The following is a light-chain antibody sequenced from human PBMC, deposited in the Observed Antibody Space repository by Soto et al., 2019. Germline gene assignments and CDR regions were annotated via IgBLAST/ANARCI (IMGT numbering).Light chain of an antibody. CDR1: QSVSSNY. CDR2: GAS. CDR3: QHYGSSLSIT. J-gene: IGKJ5*01. Sequence: ESVLTQSPGTLSLSPGERATLSCRASQSVSSNYLAWYQHKPGQAPRLLIYGASSRATGIPDRFSGSGSGTVFTLTISRLEPEDFAVYYCQHYGSSLSITFGQGTRLEIK. V-gene: IGKV3-20*01.